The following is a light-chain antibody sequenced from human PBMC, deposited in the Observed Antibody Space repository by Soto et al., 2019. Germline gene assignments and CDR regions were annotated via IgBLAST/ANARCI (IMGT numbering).Light chain of an antibody. J-gene: IGKJ4*01. V-gene: IGKV3D-15*01. CDR1: QSVSDN. Sequence: EIVMTQSPATLAVSPWDRATLSCRASQSVSDNLAWYQQKPGQAPRLLIYGAYTRATGITARFSGSGSGTEFSLTISSLQSEDFAVYYCQQYNDWPLTVGGGTQVEI. CDR2: GAY. CDR3: QQYNDWPLT.